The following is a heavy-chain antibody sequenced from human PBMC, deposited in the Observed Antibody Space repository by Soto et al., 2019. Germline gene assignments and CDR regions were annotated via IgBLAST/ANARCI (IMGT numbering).Heavy chain of an antibody. Sequence: QVQLVESGGGVVQPGRSLRLSCAASGFTFSSYGMHWVRQAPGKGLEWVAVIWYDGSNKYYVDSVKGRFTISRDNSKNTLFLQMNSLRVEDTAVYYCVRAQGVAARVAYYYYGVDVWGQGTTVTVSS. CDR1: GFTFSSYG. CDR2: IWYDGSNK. J-gene: IGHJ6*02. V-gene: IGHV3-33*01. D-gene: IGHD6-6*01. CDR3: VRAQGVAARVAYYYYGVDV.